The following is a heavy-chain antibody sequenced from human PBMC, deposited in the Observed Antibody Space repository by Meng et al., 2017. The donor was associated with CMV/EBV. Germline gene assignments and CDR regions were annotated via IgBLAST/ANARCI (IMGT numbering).Heavy chain of an antibody. J-gene: IGHJ6*02. D-gene: IGHD4-11*01. CDR2: ISSSGSTI. V-gene: IGHV3-48*03. CDR1: GFTFSSYE. Sequence: GESLKISCAASGFTFSSYEMNWVRQAPGKGLEWVSYISSSGSTIYYAESVKGRFTISRDNAKNSLYLQMNSLRAEDTAVYYCASYSNYGLYYYYGMDVWGQGTTVTVSS. CDR3: ASYSNYGLYYYYGMDV.